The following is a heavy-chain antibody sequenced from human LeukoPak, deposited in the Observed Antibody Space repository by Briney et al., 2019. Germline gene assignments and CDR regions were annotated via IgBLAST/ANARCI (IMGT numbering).Heavy chain of an antibody. D-gene: IGHD3/OR15-3a*01. CDR3: ARGLWTVGY. V-gene: IGHV4-34*01. J-gene: IGHJ4*02. CDR1: GGSFSGYY. Sequence: SETLSLTCAVYGGSFSGYYWSWIRQPPGKGLEWIGEINHSGSTNYNPSLKSRVTISVDTSKNQFSLKLSPVTAADTAVYYCARGLWTVGYWGQGTLVTVSS. CDR2: INHSGST.